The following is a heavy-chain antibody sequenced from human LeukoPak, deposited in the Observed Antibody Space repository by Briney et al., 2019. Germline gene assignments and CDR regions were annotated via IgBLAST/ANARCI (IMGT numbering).Heavy chain of an antibody. CDR3: ARRVRLWTNDLYYYGTDV. Sequence: SETLSLTCTVSGGSIRNYYWSWLRQPAGKGLEWIGRIYTSGSTDYNPSLKSRVTISVDTSKNKFSLKVRSVTAADSAVYYCARRVRLWTNDLYYYGTDVWGQGTTVTVSS. CDR1: GGSIRNYY. D-gene: IGHD1-1*01. V-gene: IGHV4-4*07. J-gene: IGHJ6*02. CDR2: IYTSGST.